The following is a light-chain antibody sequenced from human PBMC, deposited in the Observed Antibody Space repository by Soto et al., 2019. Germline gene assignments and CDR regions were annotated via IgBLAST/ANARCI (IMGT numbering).Light chain of an antibody. V-gene: IGKV3-15*01. CDR1: QSISSD. CDR3: QQYNNWPRT. Sequence: ETVMTQYPATLSVSPGERATLSCRASQSISSDLAWYQQKPGQAPRLLIYGASTTATGIPGRFSGSGSGREFALTISSLQSEDFAVYYCQQYNNWPRTFGQGTKVDIK. CDR2: GAS. J-gene: IGKJ2*01.